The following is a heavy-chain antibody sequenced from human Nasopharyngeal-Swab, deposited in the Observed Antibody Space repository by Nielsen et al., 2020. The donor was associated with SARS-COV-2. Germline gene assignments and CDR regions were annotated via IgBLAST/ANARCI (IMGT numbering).Heavy chain of an antibody. J-gene: IGHJ4*02. CDR2: TYYSGST. V-gene: IGHV4-39*07. CDR1: GGSISSSSYY. Sequence: GSLRLSFTVSGGSISSSSYYWGWIRQPPGKGLEWIGSTYYSGSTYYNPSLKSRVTISVDTSKNQFSLKLSSVTAADTAVYYCARVVGWSSWPYDNWGQGTLVTVSS. D-gene: IGHD6-13*01. CDR3: ARVVGWSSWPYDN.